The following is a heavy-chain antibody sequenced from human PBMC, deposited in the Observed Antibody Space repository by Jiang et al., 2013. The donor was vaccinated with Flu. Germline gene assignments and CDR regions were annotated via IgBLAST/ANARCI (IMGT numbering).Heavy chain of an antibody. CDR3: AKIWFDSPSQDVDY. Sequence: GGSLRLSCAASGFTFSSYAMSWVRQAPGKGLEWVSAISGSGGSTYYADSVKGRFTISRDNSKNTLYLQMNSLRAEDTAVYYCAKIWFDSPSQDVDYWGQGTLVTVSS. CDR1: GFTFSSYA. J-gene: IGHJ4*02. CDR2: ISGSGGST. D-gene: IGHD2-21*01. V-gene: IGHV3-23*01.